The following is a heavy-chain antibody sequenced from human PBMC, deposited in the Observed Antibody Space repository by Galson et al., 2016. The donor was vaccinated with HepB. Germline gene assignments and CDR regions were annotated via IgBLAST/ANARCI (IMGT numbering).Heavy chain of an antibody. CDR3: TRLRFFSAANCFYGMDV. Sequence: QSGAEVKKPGESLKISCKGSGYSFASYWIGWVRQMPGKGLEYMGITFPGDSDTTYSPSFQGQVTISVDKSISTAYLQWSSLEASDTAMYYCTRLRFFSAANCFYGMDVWGRGTTDTVSS. D-gene: IGHD2-21*01. CDR2: TFPGDSDT. J-gene: IGHJ6*02. V-gene: IGHV5-51*01. CDR1: GYSFASYW.